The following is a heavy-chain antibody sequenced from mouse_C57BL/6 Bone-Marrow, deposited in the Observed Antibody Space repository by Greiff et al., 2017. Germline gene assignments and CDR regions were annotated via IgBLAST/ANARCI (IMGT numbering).Heavy chain of an antibody. Sequence: QVQLQQSGAELARPGASVKLSCKASGYTFTSYGISWVKQRPGQGLEWIGEIYPRSGNTYYNEKFKGKATLTADKSSSTAYMELRSLTSEDSAVYFCARSRYYGPLAYWGQGTTLTVSS. CDR3: ARSRYYGPLAY. J-gene: IGHJ2*01. D-gene: IGHD1-2*01. CDR2: IYPRSGNT. V-gene: IGHV1-81*01. CDR1: GYTFTSYG.